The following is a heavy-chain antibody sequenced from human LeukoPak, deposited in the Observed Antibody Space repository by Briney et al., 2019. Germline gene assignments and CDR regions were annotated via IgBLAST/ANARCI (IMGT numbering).Heavy chain of an antibody. D-gene: IGHD6-13*01. V-gene: IGHV3-9*01. CDR3: AKDCAAIIAAAGNNAFDI. CDR1: GFTFDDYG. J-gene: IGHJ3*02. CDR2: ISWNSGTI. Sequence: GGSLRLSCAASGFTFDDYGMHWVRQAPGKGPEWVSGISWNSGTIGYADSVQGRFTISRDNAKNSLYLQMNSLRAEDTALYYCAKDCAAIIAAAGNNAFDIWGQGTMVTVSS.